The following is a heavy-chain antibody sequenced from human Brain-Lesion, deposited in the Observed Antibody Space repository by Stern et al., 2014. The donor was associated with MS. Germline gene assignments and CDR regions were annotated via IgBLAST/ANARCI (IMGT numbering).Heavy chain of an antibody. J-gene: IGHJ6*02. CDR1: GGSISSGGYY. V-gene: IGHV4-61*02. CDR2: IFNSGST. Sequence: QVQLQESGPGLVKPSQTLSLSCTVSGGSISSGGYYWSWIRQPAGKGLEWIGRIFNSGSTSYNPPLQSRVTISIDTSKNQFSLRLNSMTAADTAVYYCARGRVVPGFQYYATDVWGQGTTVIVSS. CDR3: ARGRVVPGFQYYATDV. D-gene: IGHD2-2*01.